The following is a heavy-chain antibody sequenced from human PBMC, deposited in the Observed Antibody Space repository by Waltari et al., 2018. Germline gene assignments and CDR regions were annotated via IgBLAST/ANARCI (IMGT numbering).Heavy chain of an antibody. Sequence: QVQLQESGPGLVKPSETLPLTCTVSGGSISSYYLRWIRKPPGKGLEWIGYIYYSGSTNYNPSLKSRVTISVDTSKNQFSLKLSSVTAADTAVYYCASDSGSEFDYWGQGTLVTVSS. V-gene: IGHV4-59*01. CDR1: GGSISSYY. D-gene: IGHD1-26*01. CDR3: ASDSGSEFDY. J-gene: IGHJ4*02. CDR2: IYYSGST.